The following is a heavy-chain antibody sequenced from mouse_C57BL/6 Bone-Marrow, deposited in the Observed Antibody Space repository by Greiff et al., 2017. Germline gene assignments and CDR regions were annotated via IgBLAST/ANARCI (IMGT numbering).Heavy chain of an antibody. V-gene: IGHV1-82*01. CDR1: GYAFSSSW. Sequence: QVQLQQSGPELVKPGASVKISCKASGYAFSSSWMNWVKQRPGKGLEWIGRIYPGDGDTNYNGKFKGKATLTADKSSSTAYMQLSSLTSEDSAVYFCARSDWDDHYFDYWGQGTTLTVSS. D-gene: IGHD4-1*01. CDR2: IYPGDGDT. J-gene: IGHJ2*01. CDR3: ARSDWDDHYFDY.